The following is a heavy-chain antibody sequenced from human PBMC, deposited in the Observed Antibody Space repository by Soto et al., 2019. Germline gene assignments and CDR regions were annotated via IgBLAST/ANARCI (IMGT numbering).Heavy chain of an antibody. Sequence: EVQLVESGGNLVKPGGSLRLSCAASGFSFSDAWVSWVRQPPGKGLGWVGRIKSKTDGGTTDYAAPVKGRFTISREDSKTTLLLQMSSLTTEDTAVYYCTTDRANDYTSYGSLGYWGQGTLVTVSS. D-gene: IGHD4-4*01. CDR3: TTDRANDYTSYGSLGY. CDR1: GFSFSDAW. CDR2: IKSKTDGGTT. J-gene: IGHJ4*02. V-gene: IGHV3-15*01.